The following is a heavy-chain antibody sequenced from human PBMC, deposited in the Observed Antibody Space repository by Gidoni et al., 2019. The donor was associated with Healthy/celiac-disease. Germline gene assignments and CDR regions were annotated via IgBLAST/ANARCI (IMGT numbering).Heavy chain of an antibody. CDR1: GFTVSSNY. CDR2: IYSGGST. D-gene: IGHD6-19*01. Sequence: EVQLVESGGGLIQPGGSLRLSCAASGFTVSSNYMSWVRQAPGKGLEWVSVIYSGGSTYYADSVKGRFTISRDNSKNTLYLQMNSLRAEDTAVYYCARQFIAVAGASVGMDVWGQGTTVTVSS. J-gene: IGHJ6*02. CDR3: ARQFIAVAGASVGMDV. V-gene: IGHV3-53*01.